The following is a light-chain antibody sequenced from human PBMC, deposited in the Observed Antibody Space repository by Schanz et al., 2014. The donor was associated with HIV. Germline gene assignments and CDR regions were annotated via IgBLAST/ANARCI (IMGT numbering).Light chain of an antibody. Sequence: QSVLTQPPSASGTPGQSVTISCSGSSSNIGSNAVHWYQQLPGTAPKLLIYINNQRPSGVPVRFSGSKSATSASLAISGLQSEDEADYFCATWDDSLEGWVFRGGTQLTVL. J-gene: IGLJ3*02. CDR1: SSNIGSNA. CDR2: INN. CDR3: ATWDDSLEGWV. V-gene: IGLV1-44*01.